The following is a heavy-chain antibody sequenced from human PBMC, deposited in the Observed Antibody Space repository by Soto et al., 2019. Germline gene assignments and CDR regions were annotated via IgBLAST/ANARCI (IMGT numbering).Heavy chain of an antibody. J-gene: IGHJ5*02. V-gene: IGHV1-3*01. CDR3: ARDLRRGGYCSGGSCPPRFGP. CDR2: INAGNGNT. D-gene: IGHD2-15*01. Sequence: ASVKVSCKASGYTFTSYAMHWVRQAPGQRLEWMGWINAGNGNTKYSQKFQGRVTITRDTSASTAYMELSSLRSEDTAVYYCARDLRRGGYCSGGSCPPRFGPWGQGTLVTVSS. CDR1: GYTFTSYA.